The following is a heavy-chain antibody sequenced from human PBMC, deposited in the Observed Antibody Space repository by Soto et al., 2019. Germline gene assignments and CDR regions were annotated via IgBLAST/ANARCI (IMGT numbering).Heavy chain of an antibody. V-gene: IGHV3-33*01. Sequence: QVQLIESGGGVVQPGTSLRLSCAASGFTFSHFGMNWVRQAPGKGLEWVAVIWFDGSNEYYADSVKGRFSISRDNSKNTLYLQMNSLRAEDTAVYYCARDQAGPYDYVWGSYRYTGFFDYWGQGTLVTVSS. CDR2: IWFDGSNE. J-gene: IGHJ4*02. D-gene: IGHD3-16*02. CDR1: GFTFSHFG. CDR3: ARDQAGPYDYVWGSYRYTGFFDY.